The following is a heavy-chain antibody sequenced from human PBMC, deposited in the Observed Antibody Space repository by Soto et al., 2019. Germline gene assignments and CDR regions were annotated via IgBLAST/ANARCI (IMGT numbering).Heavy chain of an antibody. D-gene: IGHD6-19*01. V-gene: IGHV3-66*01. CDR3: ASTGGWYRDAFDI. CDR2: IYSGGST. J-gene: IGHJ3*02. CDR1: GFTVSSNY. Sequence: EVQLVESGGGLVQPGGSLRLSCAASGFTVSSNYMSWVRQAPGKGLEWVSVIYSGGSTYYADSVKGRFTISRDNSKNSLYLQMTSLRAEDTAVYYCASTGGWYRDAFDIWGQGTMVTVSS.